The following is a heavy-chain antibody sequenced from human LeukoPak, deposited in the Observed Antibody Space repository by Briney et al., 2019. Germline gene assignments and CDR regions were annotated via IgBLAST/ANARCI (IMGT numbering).Heavy chain of an antibody. CDR1: GFNLVDYA. CDR2: INWDNGGI. J-gene: IGHJ4*02. CDR3: ARAPRAIFGVVIYYFDY. V-gene: IGHV3-9*01. Sequence: GGSLRLSCAVSGFNLVDYAMHWVRQAPGRGLEWVSGINWDNGGIVYAESVKGRFTISRDNAKNSLYLQMNSLRAEDTAVYYCARAPRAIFGVVIYYFDYWGQGTLVTVSS. D-gene: IGHD3-3*01.